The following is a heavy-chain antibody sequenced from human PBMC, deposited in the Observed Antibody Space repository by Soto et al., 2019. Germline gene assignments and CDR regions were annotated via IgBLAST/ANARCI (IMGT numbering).Heavy chain of an antibody. Sequence: QVQLEESGPGLVKPSGTLSLTCAVSGGSISTDNWWSWVRPPPGKGLEWVGEIYHSGSTNDNPSLKRRLTISRDKWKDQFSLDGRSVTAADTAIYYCARGGRWLFDYWGQGTLVTVSS. CDR2: IYHSGST. J-gene: IGHJ4*02. D-gene: IGHD5-12*01. V-gene: IGHV4-4*02. CDR3: ARGGRWLFDY. CDR1: GGSISTDNW.